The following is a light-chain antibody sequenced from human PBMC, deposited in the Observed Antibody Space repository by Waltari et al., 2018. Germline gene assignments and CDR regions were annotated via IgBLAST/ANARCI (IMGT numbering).Light chain of an antibody. CDR2: KDN. V-gene: IGLV1-47*01. J-gene: IGLJ3*02. CDR3: ATWDDSLNGWV. Sequence: QSVLTQPPSASGAPGQEVSISCSGGSTTITNYVFWYQHFPGTAPNLIVYKDNGRPSGGPARFSASKSGTSASLAISGLRSDDEADYYCATWDDSLNGWVFGGGTKLTVL. CDR1: STTITNY.